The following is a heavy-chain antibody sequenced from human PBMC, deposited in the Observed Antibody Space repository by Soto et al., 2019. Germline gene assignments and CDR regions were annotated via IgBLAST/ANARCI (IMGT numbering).Heavy chain of an antibody. CDR1: GFSFSNAW. CDR3: TTGSVEGV. J-gene: IGHJ6*02. Sequence: EVQLVESGGGLVKPGGSLRLSCAASGFSFSNAWMNWVRQAPGKGLEWVGRIKRKIDGEKTDYAAPVKGRFTISRDDSKNTLSRQMISLKADDTAVYYCTTGSVEGVWGQGTTVTVSS. V-gene: IGHV3-15*07. CDR2: IKRKIDGEKT.